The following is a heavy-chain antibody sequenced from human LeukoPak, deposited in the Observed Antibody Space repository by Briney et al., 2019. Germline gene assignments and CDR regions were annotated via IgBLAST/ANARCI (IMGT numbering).Heavy chain of an antibody. J-gene: IGHJ5*02. CDR1: GYTFTSYY. Sequence: ASVKVSCKASGYTFTSYYMHWVRQAPGQGLEWMGIINPSGGSTSYAQKFQGRVTMTRDSSISTAYIQLSSLRSDDTADTAVYYCARGVGSSWFDPWGQGTLVIVSS. V-gene: IGHV1-46*01. D-gene: IGHD2-15*01. CDR2: INPSGGST. CDR3: ARGVGSSWFDP.